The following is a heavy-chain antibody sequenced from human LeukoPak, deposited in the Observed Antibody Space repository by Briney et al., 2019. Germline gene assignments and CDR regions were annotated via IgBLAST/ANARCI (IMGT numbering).Heavy chain of an antibody. CDR2: INHDGTGT. CDR3: ASVFDS. Sequence: GGSLRLSCAASGWMHWVRQAPGKGLVWVSGINHDGTGTYYADSVRGRFTISRGNAKNTLYLQMNSLSADDTAVYYCASVFDSWGQGFLVTVSS. V-gene: IGHV3-74*01. J-gene: IGHJ4*02. CDR1: GW.